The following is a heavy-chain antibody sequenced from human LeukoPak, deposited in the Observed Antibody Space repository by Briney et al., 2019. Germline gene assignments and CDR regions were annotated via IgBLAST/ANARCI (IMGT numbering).Heavy chain of an antibody. D-gene: IGHD3-22*01. V-gene: IGHV1-3*01. J-gene: IGHJ4*02. CDR2: INAGNGNT. CDR1: GYTFTSYA. CDR3: ARELRTYYYDSSGYYPGY. Sequence: ASVKVSCKASGYTFTSYAMHWVRQAPGQRLEWMGWINAGNGNTKYSQKFQDRVTITRDTSASTAYMELSSLRSEDTAVYYCARELRTYYYDSSGYYPGYWGQGTLVTVSS.